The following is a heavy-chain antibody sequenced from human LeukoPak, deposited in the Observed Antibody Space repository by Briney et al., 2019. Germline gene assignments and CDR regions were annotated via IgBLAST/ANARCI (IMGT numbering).Heavy chain of an antibody. CDR1: GGSFSGYY. D-gene: IGHD3-22*01. Sequence: PSETLSLTCAVYGGSFSGYYWSWIRQPPGKGLEWIGEINHSGSTNYNPSLKSRVTISVDTSKNQFSLKLSSVTAADTAVYYCARGLGDSSGYYYVDYWGQGTLVTVSS. V-gene: IGHV4-34*01. CDR3: ARGLGDSSGYYYVDY. CDR2: INHSGST. J-gene: IGHJ4*02.